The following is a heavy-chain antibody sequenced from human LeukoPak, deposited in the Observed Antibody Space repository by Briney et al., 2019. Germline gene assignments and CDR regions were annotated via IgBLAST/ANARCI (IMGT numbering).Heavy chain of an antibody. CDR2: IKLDGSET. V-gene: IGHV3-7*04. Sequence: GGSLRLSCAASGFSFSSYWMSWVRQAPGKGLEWVANIKLDGSETYYVDSVKGRFTVSRDNAKNLLHLQMNSLRAEDTAVYYCAREGRILPASYIQPFLDYWGAGTLVTVSS. D-gene: IGHD3-9*01. CDR3: AREGRILPASYIQPFLDY. CDR1: GFSFSSYW. J-gene: IGHJ4*02.